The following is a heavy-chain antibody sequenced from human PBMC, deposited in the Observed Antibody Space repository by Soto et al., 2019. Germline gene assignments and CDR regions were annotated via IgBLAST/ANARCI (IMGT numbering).Heavy chain of an antibody. Sequence: AGGSLRLSCAASGFTVSSKYMNWVRQAPGKGLEWVSLINTDGNAHYAGSVNGRFTISRDDSKNTLYLQMNSLRAEDTAVYYCARDGEVGATLPYYFDYWGQGTLVTISS. CDR1: GFTVSSKY. CDR2: INTDGNA. CDR3: ARDGEVGATLPYYFDY. D-gene: IGHD1-26*01. J-gene: IGHJ4*02. V-gene: IGHV3-66*02.